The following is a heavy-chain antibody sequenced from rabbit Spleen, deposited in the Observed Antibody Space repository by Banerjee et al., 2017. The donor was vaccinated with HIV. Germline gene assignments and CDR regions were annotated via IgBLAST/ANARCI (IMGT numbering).Heavy chain of an antibody. CDR3: ARDLVTAIGWNFAL. Sequence: EESGGDLVQPEGSLTLTCKVSGFDFSSDAMCWVRQAPGKRPEWIACIYNGDGSTYYASWVNGRFTISKTSSTTVTLQMTSLTAADTATYFCARDLVTAIGWNFALWGPGTLVTVS. D-gene: IGHD7-1*01. V-gene: IGHV1S47*01. J-gene: IGHJ6*01. CDR2: IYNGDGST. CDR1: GFDFSSDA.